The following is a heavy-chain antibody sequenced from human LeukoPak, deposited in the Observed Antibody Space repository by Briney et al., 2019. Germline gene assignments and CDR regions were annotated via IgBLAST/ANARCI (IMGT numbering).Heavy chain of an antibody. CDR1: GGSISNYY. CDR3: ARGPWIRSYY. D-gene: IGHD1-26*01. Sequence: SETLSLTCTVSGGSISNYYWSWIRQPPGKGLEWIGEINHSGSTNYNPSLKSRVTISVDTSKNQFSLKLSSVTAADTAVYYCARGPWIRSYYWGQEPWSPSPQ. CDR2: INHSGST. J-gene: IGHJ4*01. V-gene: IGHV4-34*01.